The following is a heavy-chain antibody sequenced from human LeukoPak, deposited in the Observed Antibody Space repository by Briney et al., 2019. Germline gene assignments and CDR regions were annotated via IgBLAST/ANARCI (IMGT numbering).Heavy chain of an antibody. J-gene: IGHJ4*02. D-gene: IGHD3-22*01. CDR2: ISGSGGTT. CDR1: GXTFRSYA. Sequence: GGSLRLSFAASGXTFRSYAMSWVRQAPGTGLEWVSAISGSGGTTYYADSVKGRFTISRDNSKNTLYLQMNSLRAEDTAVYYCASYDSSGYYHYFAYWGQGTLVTVSS. CDR3: ASYDSSGYYHYFAY. V-gene: IGHV3-23*01.